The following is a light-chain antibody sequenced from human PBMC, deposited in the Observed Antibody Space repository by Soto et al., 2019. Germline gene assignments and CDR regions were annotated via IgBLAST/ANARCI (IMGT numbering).Light chain of an antibody. CDR3: QQSYDTPPT. CDR2: VVS. Sequence: DLKMTQSPSSLSASVGDRVTIPCRASQSISSHLNWYQQKPGKAPNLLIYVVSSLQSGVPSRFSGSGSGTDFTLTISSLQPEDFATYYCQQSYDTPPTFGQGTKVDIK. V-gene: IGKV1-39*01. CDR1: QSISSH. J-gene: IGKJ1*01.